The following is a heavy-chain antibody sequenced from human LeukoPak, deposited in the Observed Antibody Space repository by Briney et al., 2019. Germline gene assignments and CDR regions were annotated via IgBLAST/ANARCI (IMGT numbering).Heavy chain of an antibody. CDR3: ASEPQYCSGGSCPYY. Sequence: GGSLTLSCAATRITFSSYSMNWVRQAPGKGLEWVSSISSSSSYIYYADSVKGRFTISRDNAKNSLYLQMKSMRAEDTAEYYCASEPQYCSGGSCPYYCGQGTLVTVSS. V-gene: IGHV3-21*01. D-gene: IGHD2-15*01. J-gene: IGHJ4*02. CDR2: ISSSSSYI. CDR1: RITFSSYS.